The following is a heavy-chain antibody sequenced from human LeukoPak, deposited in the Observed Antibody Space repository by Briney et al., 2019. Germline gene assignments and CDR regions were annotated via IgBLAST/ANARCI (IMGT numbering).Heavy chain of an antibody. CDR3: ARSRSGSVAGTSDY. CDR1: GFTFSSYS. V-gene: IGHV3-21*04. D-gene: IGHD6-19*01. Sequence: GGSLRLSCAASGFTFSSYSMNWARQAPGKGLEWVSSISTDGDTYYNDAVKGRFTISRDVSRNTLFLQMISLRAEDTALYYCARSRSGSVAGTSDYWGQGTLVTVSS. J-gene: IGHJ4*02. CDR2: ISTDGDT.